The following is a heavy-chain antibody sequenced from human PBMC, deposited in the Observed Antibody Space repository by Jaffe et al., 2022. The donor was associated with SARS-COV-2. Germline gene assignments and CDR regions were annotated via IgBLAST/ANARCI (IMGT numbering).Heavy chain of an antibody. Sequence: EVQLVQSGAEVKKPGEFLKISCKGSGYTFTRHWIAWVRQMPGRGLELMGIIYPADSDTRYSPSFRGLVTISADKSMSTAYLQWSSLTASDSAMYYCARQGEMATMNPFDYWGQGTLVTVSS. V-gene: IGHV5-51*01. CDR3: ARQGEMATMNPFDY. CDR1: GYTFTRHW. J-gene: IGHJ4*02. D-gene: IGHD5-12*01. CDR2: IYPADSDT.